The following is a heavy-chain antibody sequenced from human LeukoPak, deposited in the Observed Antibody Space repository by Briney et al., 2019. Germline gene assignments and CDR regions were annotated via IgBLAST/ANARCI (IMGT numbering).Heavy chain of an antibody. CDR1: AFTFSSYA. CDR2: ISSDGSHK. Sequence: GGSLRLSCAASAFTFSSYAMHWVRQAPGKGLEWVAVISSDGSHKYYADSVKGRFTISRDNSKNTLSLQVNSLRAEDTAVYYCARTFKGYCSGGSCYYGAYDYWGQGTLVTVSS. D-gene: IGHD2-15*01. V-gene: IGHV3-30*04. J-gene: IGHJ4*02. CDR3: ARTFKGYCSGGSCYYGAYDY.